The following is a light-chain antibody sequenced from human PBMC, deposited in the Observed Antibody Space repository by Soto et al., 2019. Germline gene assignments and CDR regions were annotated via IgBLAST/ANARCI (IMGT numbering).Light chain of an antibody. V-gene: IGKV1-5*01. CDR1: QRIDNF. J-gene: IGKJ1*01. CDR2: GAS. Sequence: DIQMTQSPSFLSASVGDRVTITCRASQRIDNFLNWYQQKPGKAPKLLIYGASSLQSGVPSRFSGSGSGTEFTLTISSLQPDDFATYYCQHYNSYSEAFGQGTKVDIK. CDR3: QHYNSYSEA.